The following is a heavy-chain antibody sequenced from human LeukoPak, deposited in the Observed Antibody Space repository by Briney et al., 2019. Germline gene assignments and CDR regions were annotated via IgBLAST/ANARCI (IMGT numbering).Heavy chain of an antibody. D-gene: IGHD2-8*01. V-gene: IGHV3-64*01. Sequence: GGSLRLSCAASGFTFSSYAMHWVRQAPGKGLGYVSAISSNGGSTYYANSVKGRFTISRDNSKNTLYLQMGSLRAEDMAVYYCARSYCTNGVCTFAFDIWGQGTMVTVSS. CDR2: ISSNGGST. CDR1: GFTFSSYA. CDR3: ARSYCTNGVCTFAFDI. J-gene: IGHJ3*02.